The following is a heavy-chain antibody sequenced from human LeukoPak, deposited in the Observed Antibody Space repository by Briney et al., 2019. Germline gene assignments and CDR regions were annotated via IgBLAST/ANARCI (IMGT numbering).Heavy chain of an antibody. V-gene: IGHV4-34*01. CDR3: ARGRIPIAEAVPFDY. J-gene: IGHJ4*02. CDR2: INHSGST. Sequence: SETLSLTCAVYGGSFSGYYWSWIRQPPGKGLEWIGEINHSGSTNYNPSLKSRVTISVDTSKNQFSLKLSSVTAADTAVYYCARGRIPIAEAVPFDYWGQGILVTVSS. CDR1: GGSFSGYY. D-gene: IGHD6-19*01.